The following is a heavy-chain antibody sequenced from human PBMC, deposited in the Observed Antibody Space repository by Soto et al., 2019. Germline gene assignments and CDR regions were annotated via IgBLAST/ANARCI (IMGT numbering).Heavy chain of an antibody. J-gene: IGHJ5*02. CDR2: IYYSGST. CDR1: GGSISNGCYY. V-gene: IGHV4-31*03. CDR3: ARSIDP. Sequence: QVQLQQSGPGLVKPSQTLSLTCTVSGGSISNGCYYWSCLRQHPGQGLEWIGYIYYSGSTHYNPSLKSRVTLSVDTSKSQFSLKQSSVTAADTAVYYWARSIDPWGQGTLVTVSS.